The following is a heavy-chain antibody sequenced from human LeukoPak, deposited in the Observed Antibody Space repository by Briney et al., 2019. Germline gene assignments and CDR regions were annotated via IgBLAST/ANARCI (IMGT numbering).Heavy chain of an antibody. CDR1: GXTFSDYY. Sequence: GESLTLTCAASGXTFSDYYESWMAPAPGERRVGVTFISYSGSYTLYADGVKGRFTISRDNAQNSLYLQMNSLRTADTAVYYCARDPATIMVVTEMNGFDIWGEGTLVTVSS. D-gene: IGHD2-21*02. J-gene: IGHJ3*02. V-gene: IGHV3-11*05. CDR3: ARDPATIMVVTEMNGFDI. CDR2: ISYSGSYT.